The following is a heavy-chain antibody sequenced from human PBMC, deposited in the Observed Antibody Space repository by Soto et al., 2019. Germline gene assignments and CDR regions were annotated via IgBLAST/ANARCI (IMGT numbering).Heavy chain of an antibody. CDR3: AKARSITNTDHYMDV. CDR2: ISDGGGAT. D-gene: IGHD3-10*01. CDR1: GFTFNNYA. V-gene: IGHV3-23*01. Sequence: EVLLLESGGGLVQPGGSLRLSCAASGFTFNNYAMNWVRQAPGTGLEWVSVISDGGGATFYADSVKGRFTISRDNSKNTLYLQMTSLRAEDTAVYYCAKARSITNTDHYMDVWGKGTTVTVSS. J-gene: IGHJ6*03.